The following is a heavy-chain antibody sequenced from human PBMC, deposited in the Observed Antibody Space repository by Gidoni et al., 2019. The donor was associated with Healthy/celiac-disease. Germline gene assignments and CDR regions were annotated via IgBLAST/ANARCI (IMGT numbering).Heavy chain of an antibody. CDR3: AKGPGIAAAGYYYYYYGMDV. Sequence: EVQLLESGGGLVQPGGSLRLSCAASGFTFSSYAMSWVRQAPGKGLEWVSAISGSGGSTYYADSVKGRFTISRDNSKNTLYLQMNSLRAEDTAVYYCAKGPGIAAAGYYYYYYGMDVWGQGTTVTVSS. V-gene: IGHV3-23*01. CDR2: ISGSGGST. CDR1: GFTFSSYA. D-gene: IGHD6-13*01. J-gene: IGHJ6*02.